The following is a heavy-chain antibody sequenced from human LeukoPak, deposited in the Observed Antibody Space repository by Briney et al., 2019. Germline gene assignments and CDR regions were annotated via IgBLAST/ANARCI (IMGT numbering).Heavy chain of an antibody. V-gene: IGHV1-18*01. Sequence: GASVKVSCKASGYTFTNYGISWVRQAPGQGLEWMGWISAYNGNTNYAQKLQGRVTMTTDTSTSTAYMELRSLRSDDTAVYYCARALTRVTTVTRFDPWGQGTLVTVSS. CDR3: ARALTRVTTVTRFDP. D-gene: IGHD4-11*01. CDR1: GYTFTNYG. J-gene: IGHJ5*02. CDR2: ISAYNGNT.